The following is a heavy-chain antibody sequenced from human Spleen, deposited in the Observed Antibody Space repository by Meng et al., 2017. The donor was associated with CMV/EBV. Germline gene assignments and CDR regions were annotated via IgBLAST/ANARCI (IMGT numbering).Heavy chain of an antibody. Sequence: GESLKISCAASGFTFGGYCMNWVRQAPGKGLEWVSSISSTSTYIYYADSVKGRFTISRDNAKNTLYLQMNSLRAEDTAVYYCARDLRFLEWSYFDYWGQGTLVTVSS. D-gene: IGHD3-3*01. CDR2: ISSTSTYI. V-gene: IGHV3-21*01. CDR3: ARDLRFLEWSYFDY. J-gene: IGHJ4*02. CDR1: GFTFGGYC.